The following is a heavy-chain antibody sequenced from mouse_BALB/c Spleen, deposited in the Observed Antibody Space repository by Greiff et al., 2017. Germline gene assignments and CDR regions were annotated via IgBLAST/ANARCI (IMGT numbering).Heavy chain of an antibody. CDR3: ARWHYGSSYVRYFDV. J-gene: IGHJ1*01. Sequence: EVQLQESGGGLVKPGGSLKLSCAASGFTFSSYAMSWVRQTPEKRLEWVASISSGGSTYYPDSVKGRFTISRDNARNILYLQMSSLRSEDTAMYYCARWHYGSSYVRYFDVWGAGTTVTVSS. D-gene: IGHD1-1*01. CDR1: GFTFSSYA. V-gene: IGHV5-6-5*01. CDR2: ISSGGST.